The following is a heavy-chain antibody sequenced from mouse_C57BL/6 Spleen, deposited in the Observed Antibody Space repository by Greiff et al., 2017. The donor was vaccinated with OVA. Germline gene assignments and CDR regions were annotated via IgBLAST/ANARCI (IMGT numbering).Heavy chain of an antibody. Sequence: QVQLKQSGPELVKPGASVKISCKASGYAFSSSWMNWVKQRPGKGLEWIGRIYPGDGDTNYNGKFKGKATLTADKSSSTAYMQLSSLTSEDSAVYFCARSYGNSYYFDYWGQGTTLTVSS. CDR3: ARSYGNSYYFDY. CDR1: GYAFSSSW. J-gene: IGHJ2*01. CDR2: IYPGDGDT. D-gene: IGHD2-1*01. V-gene: IGHV1-82*01.